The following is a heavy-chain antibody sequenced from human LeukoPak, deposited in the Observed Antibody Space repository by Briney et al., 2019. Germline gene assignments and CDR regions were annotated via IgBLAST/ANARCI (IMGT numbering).Heavy chain of an antibody. CDR1: GFTFRTYA. D-gene: IGHD2-2*01. CDR2: ISDSGGTT. J-gene: IGHJ4*02. Sequence: GGSLRLSCVASGFTFRTYAMSWVRQTPGKGLEWVSGISDSGGTTYYVDSVKGRFTISRDNSKNTLYLQINSLRAEDMALYYCAKSSDGSTSFDQWGQGTLVTVSS. CDR3: AKSSDGSTSFDQ. V-gene: IGHV3-23*01.